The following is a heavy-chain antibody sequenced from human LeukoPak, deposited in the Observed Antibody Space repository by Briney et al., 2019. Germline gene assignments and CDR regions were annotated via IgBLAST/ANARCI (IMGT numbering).Heavy chain of an antibody. V-gene: IGHV3-11*03. Sequence: GGSLRLSCAASGFTFSDHYMTWIRQAPGKGLEWVSYSSSTGSYTNYADSVKGRFTISRDNTKNSLYLQMNSLRAEDTAVYYCARRKSDGAFDIWGQGTMVAVSS. J-gene: IGHJ3*02. D-gene: IGHD2-21*01. CDR2: SSSTGSYT. CDR1: GFTFSDHY. CDR3: ARRKSDGAFDI.